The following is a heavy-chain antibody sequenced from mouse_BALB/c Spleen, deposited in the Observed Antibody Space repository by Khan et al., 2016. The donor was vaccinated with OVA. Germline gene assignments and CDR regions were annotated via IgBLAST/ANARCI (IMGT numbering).Heavy chain of an antibody. D-gene: IGHD1-2*01. CDR2: ISSTGST. J-gene: IGHJ4*01. Sequence: EVQLQESGPGLVKPSQSLSLTCTVTGYSITSDYAWNWIRQFPGNKLEWMGYISSTGSTSYNPSLKSRISITRDTSKNQFFLQLNTVTTEDTATYYCERARYYGYGYALDYWGRGTSVTVSS. CDR1: GYSITSDYA. CDR3: ERARYYGYGYALDY. V-gene: IGHV3-2*02.